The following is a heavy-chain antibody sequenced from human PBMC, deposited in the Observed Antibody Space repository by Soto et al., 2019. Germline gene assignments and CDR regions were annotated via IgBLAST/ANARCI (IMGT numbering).Heavy chain of an antibody. J-gene: IGHJ6*03. CDR2: TYYRSRWYN. D-gene: IGHD1-7*01. CDR3: AGTTSHQWYYMDV. Sequence: QVQLQESGPGLVKPSQTLSLTCAISGDSVSSNSAAWNWIRLSPSRGLEWLARTYYRSRWYNYYAVSVSIRITVNPDTAKNQFSLQLTSVTPEDTAVYYCAGTTSHQWYYMDVWGKGTTVTVSS. V-gene: IGHV6-1*01. CDR1: GDSVSSNSAA.